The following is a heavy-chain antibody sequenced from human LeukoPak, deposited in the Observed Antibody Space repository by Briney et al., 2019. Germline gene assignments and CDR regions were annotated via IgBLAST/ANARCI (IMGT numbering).Heavy chain of an antibody. Sequence: PGGSLRLSCAASEFTFRSYAMHWVRQAPGKGLEWVALISYDGIDKYYADSVKGRFTISRDNSKNTLYLQMNSLRAEDTAVYYCARGSIAVAVGKYYFDYWGQGALVTVSS. V-gene: IGHV3-30*04. D-gene: IGHD6-19*01. J-gene: IGHJ4*02. CDR3: ARGSIAVAVGKYYFDY. CDR2: ISYDGIDK. CDR1: EFTFRSYA.